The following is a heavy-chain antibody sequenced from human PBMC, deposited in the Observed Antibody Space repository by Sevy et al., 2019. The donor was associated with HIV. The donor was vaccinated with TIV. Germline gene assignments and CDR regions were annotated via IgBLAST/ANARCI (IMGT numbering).Heavy chain of an antibody. D-gene: IGHD2-2*01. CDR1: GFTFSSYA. CDR2: ISGSGGST. J-gene: IGHJ4*02. Sequence: GGSLRLSCAASGFTFSSYAMSWVRQAPGKGLEWVSAISGSGGSTYYADSVKGRFTISRDNSKNTLYLQMNSLRAEDTAVYYCAKDHRGRAIVVVPAAMFYWGRGTLVTVSS. CDR3: AKDHRGRAIVVVPAAMFY. V-gene: IGHV3-23*01.